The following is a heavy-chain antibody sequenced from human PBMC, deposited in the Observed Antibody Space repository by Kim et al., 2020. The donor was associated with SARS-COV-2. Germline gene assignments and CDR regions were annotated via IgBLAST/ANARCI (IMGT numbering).Heavy chain of an antibody. CDR2: IYYSGST. Sequence: SETLSLTCTVSGGSISSGGYYWSWIRQHPGKGLEWIGYIYYSGSTYYNPSLKSRVTISVDTSKNQFSLKLSSVTAADTAVYYCARDPHARYCSSTSCRWYFDLWGRGTLVTVSS. D-gene: IGHD2-2*01. CDR1: GGSISSGGYY. V-gene: IGHV4-31*03. J-gene: IGHJ2*01. CDR3: ARDPHARYCSSTSCRWYFDL.